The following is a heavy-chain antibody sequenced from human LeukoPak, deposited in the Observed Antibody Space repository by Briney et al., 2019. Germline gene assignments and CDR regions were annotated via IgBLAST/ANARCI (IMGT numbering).Heavy chain of an antibody. CDR1: GYMFTTYY. Sequence: ASVKVSCKASGYMFTTYYMHWVRQAPGQGLEWMGIISPSAGSTTYAQKFQGRVTMTRDTSTSTVYMELSSLRSEDTAVYYCARAADSSSTLSSLLYWGQGTLVTVSS. CDR2: ISPSAGST. V-gene: IGHV1-46*01. D-gene: IGHD3-22*01. J-gene: IGHJ4*02. CDR3: ARAADSSSTLSSLLY.